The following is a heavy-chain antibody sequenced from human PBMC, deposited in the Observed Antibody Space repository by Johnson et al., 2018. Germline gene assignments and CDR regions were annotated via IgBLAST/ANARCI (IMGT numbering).Heavy chain of an antibody. Sequence: VQLVQSGGGLVQPGRSLRLSCAASGFTFDDYAMHSVRQAPGKGLVWVSGLSWNSGSIGYADSVKGRFTISGANAKNSLYLQINSLRAEDTALYYCAKDLDPLIFGVVISRDGMDVGGQGTTVTVSS. J-gene: IGHJ6*02. V-gene: IGHV3-9*01. CDR2: LSWNSGSI. D-gene: IGHD3-3*01. CDR1: GFTFDDYA. CDR3: AKDLDPLIFGVVISRDGMDV.